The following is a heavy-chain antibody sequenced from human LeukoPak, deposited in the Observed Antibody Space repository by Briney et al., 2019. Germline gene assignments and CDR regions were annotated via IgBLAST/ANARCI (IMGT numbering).Heavy chain of an antibody. D-gene: IGHD3-22*01. Sequence: GASVKVSCKTSGYSFGTYGINWVRQAPGQGLEWMGIINPSGGSTSYAQKFQGRVTMTRDTSTSTVYMELSSLRSEDTAVYYCARGSRIVVVITYRFDYWGQGTLVTVSS. J-gene: IGHJ4*02. CDR2: INPSGGST. CDR3: ARGSRIVVVITYRFDY. V-gene: IGHV1-46*01. CDR1: GYSFGTYG.